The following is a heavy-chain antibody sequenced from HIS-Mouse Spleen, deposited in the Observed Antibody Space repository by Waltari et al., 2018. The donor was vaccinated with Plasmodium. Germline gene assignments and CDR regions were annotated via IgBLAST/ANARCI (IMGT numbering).Heavy chain of an antibody. CDR3: ARVTSSGVYWYFDL. D-gene: IGHD3-3*01. Sequence: QVQLQQWGAGLLKPSETLSLTCAVYGGSFSGYYWSWIRQPPGKGLAWIGEINHSGSTNDNPALKSRVTISVDTSKNQFSLKLSSVTAADTAVYYCARVTSSGVYWYFDLWGRGTLVTVSS. J-gene: IGHJ2*01. CDR1: GGSFSGYY. V-gene: IGHV4-34*01. CDR2: INHSGST.